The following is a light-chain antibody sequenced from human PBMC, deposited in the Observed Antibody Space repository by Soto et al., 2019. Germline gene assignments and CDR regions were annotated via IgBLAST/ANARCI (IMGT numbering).Light chain of an antibody. J-gene: IGKJ5*01. CDR3: QQYGTSRHGT. CDR2: GAS. CDR1: QSVSSSY. Sequence: EIVLTQSPGTLSLSPGERATLSCRASQSVSSSYLAWYQHKPGQAPRLLIYGASSRATGIPDRFSGSGSGTAFTLTISRLEPADFAVYYCQQYGTSRHGTFGQGTRLEIK. V-gene: IGKV3-20*01.